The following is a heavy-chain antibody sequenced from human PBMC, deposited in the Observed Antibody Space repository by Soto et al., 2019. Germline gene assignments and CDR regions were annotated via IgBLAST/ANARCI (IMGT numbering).Heavy chain of an antibody. CDR1: GDCISSFH. D-gene: IGHD2-15*01. CDR3: ARYDCSGGSCYNNNWFDP. J-gene: IGHJ5*02. V-gene: IGHV4-59*08. CDR2: IYYGGST. Sequence: SETLSLTCTVAGDCISSFHWSWIRQPPGKGLEWIGYIYYGGSTNYNPSLKSRVTISVDTSKNQFSLKLSSVTAADTAVYYCARYDCSGGSCYNNNWFDPWGQGTLVTVSS.